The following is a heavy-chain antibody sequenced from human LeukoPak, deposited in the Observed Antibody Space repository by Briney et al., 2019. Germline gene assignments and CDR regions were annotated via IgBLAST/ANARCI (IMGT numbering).Heavy chain of an antibody. CDR1: GDSISTYY. D-gene: IGHD1-1*01. V-gene: IGHV4-4*07. J-gene: IGHJ4*02. CDR3: ARLTWKDIARDYFDY. CDR2: IYTSGST. Sequence: SETLSLTCSVSGDSISTYYWSWIRQPAGKGLEWIGRIYTSGSTNYNPSLKSRVTMSVDTSKNQFSLKLTSVTAADTAVYYCARLTWKDIARDYFDYWGQGTLVTVSS.